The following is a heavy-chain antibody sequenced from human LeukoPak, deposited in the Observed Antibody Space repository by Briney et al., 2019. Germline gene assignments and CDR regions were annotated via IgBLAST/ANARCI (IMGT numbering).Heavy chain of an antibody. CDR1: GFTFSSYE. V-gene: IGHV3-48*03. CDR2: ISSSGSTI. CDR3: ARDEVSFDI. Sequence: GGSLRLSCAASGFTFSSYEMNWVRQAPEKGLEWVSYISSSGSTIYYAESVKGRFTISRDDAKNSLYLQMNSLRAEDTAVYYCARDEVSFDIWGQGTMVTVSS. J-gene: IGHJ3*02.